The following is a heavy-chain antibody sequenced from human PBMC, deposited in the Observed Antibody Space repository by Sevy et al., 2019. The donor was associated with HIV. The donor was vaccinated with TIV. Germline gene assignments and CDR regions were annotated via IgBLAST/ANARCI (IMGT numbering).Heavy chain of an antibody. CDR1: GFTLSNYW. CDR3: XXXXXXXXXXRYFDL. CDR2: IKQDGSES. V-gene: IGHV3-7*01. J-gene: IGHJ2*01. Sequence: GGSLRLSCAASGFTLSNYWMTWFRQAPGKGLERVANIKQDGSESYYVDSVKGRFTISRDSAKNSLYLQMNSLRAEDXXXXXXXXXXXXXXXXRYFDLWGRGTLVTVSS.